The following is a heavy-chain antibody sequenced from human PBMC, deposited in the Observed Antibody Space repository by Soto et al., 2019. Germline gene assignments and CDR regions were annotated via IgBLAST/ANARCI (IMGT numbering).Heavy chain of an antibody. D-gene: IGHD1-26*01. CDR3: ARGILRPNHYMDV. CDR2: IYDSGSA. J-gene: IGHJ6*03. CDR1: GDSISRGGYF. Sequence: QVQLQESGPGLVKPSQTLSLTCIVSGDSISRGGYFWTWIRQHPGKGLEWIGYIYDSGSAFYNPSLKSRVTMSVDTAKSQFSLHLRSVTAADTAVFYCARGILRPNHYMDVWGKGTAVAVSS. V-gene: IGHV4-31*03.